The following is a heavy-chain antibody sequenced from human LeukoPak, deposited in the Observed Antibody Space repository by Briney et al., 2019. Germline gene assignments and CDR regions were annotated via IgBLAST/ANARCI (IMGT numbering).Heavy chain of an antibody. CDR1: GYTFTSYG. CDR2: ISAYNGNT. D-gene: IGHD5-18*01. J-gene: IGHJ6*02. CDR3: ARDFQLVGPYRGYSYGSLLPGSPDYYCGMDV. V-gene: IGHV1-18*01. Sequence: ASVKVSCKASGYTFTSYGISWVRQAPGQGLEWMGWISAYNGNTNYAQKLQGRVTMTTDASTSTAYMELRSLRSDDTAVYYCARDFQLVGPYRGYSYGSLLPGSPDYYCGMDVWGQGTTVTVSS.